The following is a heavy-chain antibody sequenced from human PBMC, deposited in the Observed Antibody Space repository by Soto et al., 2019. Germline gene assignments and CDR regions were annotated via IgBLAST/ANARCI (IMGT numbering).Heavy chain of an antibody. Sequence: EEQLVESGGGLVQPGGSLRLSCAVNRFSFRRDWLNWVRQAPGKGLEWVAHTNQDGSERYYVDSVKGRFTIFRDNAKNSLYLQMDYLRVEDTAVYYCSGGVGDAVWGQGTLVTVSS. CDR3: SGGVGDAV. J-gene: IGHJ4*02. V-gene: IGHV3-7*04. CDR2: TNQDGSER. CDR1: RFSFRRDW. D-gene: IGHD1-26*01.